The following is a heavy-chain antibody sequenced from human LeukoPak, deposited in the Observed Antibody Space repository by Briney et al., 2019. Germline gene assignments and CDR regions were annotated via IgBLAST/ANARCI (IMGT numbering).Heavy chain of an antibody. J-gene: IGHJ4*02. V-gene: IGHV3-33*02. CDR3: TRGDPDY. CDR2: IWYDGSNK. Sequence: GGSLRLSCAASGFTFSSYGMHWVRQAPGKGLEWVAVIWYDGSNKYYADSAKGRFTISRDNSKNSLFLQMNSLRDEDTAVYYCTRGDPDYWGQGTLVTVSS. CDR1: GFTFSSYG. D-gene: IGHD2-21*02.